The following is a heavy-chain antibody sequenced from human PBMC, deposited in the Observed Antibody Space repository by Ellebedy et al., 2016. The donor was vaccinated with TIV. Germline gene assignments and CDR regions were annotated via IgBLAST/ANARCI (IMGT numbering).Heavy chain of an antibody. J-gene: IGHJ6*02. V-gene: IGHV3-7*01. CDR3: ARDEGFYYYGMDV. Sequence: GESLKISCAASGFTFGRYWMNWVRQAPGKGLEWVANIKQDGSEKYYVDSVKGRFTISSSNAKNSLYLQMNSLRAEDTAVYYCARDEGFYYYGMDVWGQGTTVTVSS. CDR2: IKQDGSEK. CDR1: GFTFGRYW.